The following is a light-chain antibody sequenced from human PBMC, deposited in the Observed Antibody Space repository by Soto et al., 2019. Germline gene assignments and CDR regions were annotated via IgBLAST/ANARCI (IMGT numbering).Light chain of an antibody. CDR2: DVS. CDR3: SSYTTSSLYV. Sequence: QSVLTQPASVSGSPGQSINISCTGTSSDVGGYNYVSWYQHHPGKAPKLIIYDVSNRPSGVSNPFSGSKSGNTASLTISGLQPEDETDYYCSSYTTSSLYVFGTGTKVTVL. V-gene: IGLV2-14*03. J-gene: IGLJ1*01. CDR1: SSDVGGYNY.